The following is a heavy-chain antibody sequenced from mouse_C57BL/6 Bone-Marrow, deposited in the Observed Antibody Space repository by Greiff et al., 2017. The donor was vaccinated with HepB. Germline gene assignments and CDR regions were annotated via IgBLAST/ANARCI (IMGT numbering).Heavy chain of an antibody. CDR2: IHPNSGST. D-gene: IGHD2-2*01. CDR3: ARAWLYALDY. V-gene: IGHV1-64*01. CDR1: GYTFTSYW. Sequence: QVQLQQSGAELVKPGASVKLSCKASGYTFTSYWMHWVKQRPGQGLEWIGMIHPNSGSTNYNEKFKSKATLTVDKSSSTAYMQLSSLTSEDSAVYYCARAWLYALDYWGQGTSVTVAS. J-gene: IGHJ4*01.